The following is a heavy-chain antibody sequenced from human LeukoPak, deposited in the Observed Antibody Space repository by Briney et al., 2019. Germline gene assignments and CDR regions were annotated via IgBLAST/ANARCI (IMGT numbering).Heavy chain of an antibody. CDR1: GFTLSNHW. CDR3: ARNNGMDV. V-gene: IGHV3-7*03. J-gene: IGHJ6*02. Sequence: GGSLRLSCAASGFTLSNHWMTWVRQVPGRGPEWVANVNRDGSETYYLDSVKGRFTISKDNAKNSLYLQMNSLRAEDTALYHCARNNGMDVWGQGATVTVSS. CDR2: VNRDGSET.